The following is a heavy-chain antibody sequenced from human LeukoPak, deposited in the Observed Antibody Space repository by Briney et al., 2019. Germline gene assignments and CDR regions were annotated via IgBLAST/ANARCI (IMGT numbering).Heavy chain of an antibody. Sequence: SGGSLRLSCAASGFTFSSYSMNWVRQAPGKGLEWVSSISSSSSYIYYADSVKGRFTISRDNSKNTLYLQMNSLRAEDAAVYYCAKSLIPYYYYYGMDVWGQGTTVTVSS. CDR1: GFTFSSYS. J-gene: IGHJ6*02. V-gene: IGHV3-21*04. CDR2: ISSSSSYI. CDR3: AKSLIPYYYYYGMDV.